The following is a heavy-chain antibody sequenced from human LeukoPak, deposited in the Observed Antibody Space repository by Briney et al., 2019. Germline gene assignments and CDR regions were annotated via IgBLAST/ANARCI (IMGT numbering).Heavy chain of an antibody. Sequence: PSETLSLTCTVSGGSIRSYYWSWIRQPPGKGLEWIGHIYYSGNTNYNPSFKSRVTISVDMSKNQFSLKLSSVTAADTAVHYCARHIAVAGPILDWGQGTLVTVSS. CDR3: ARHIAVAGPILD. V-gene: IGHV4-59*08. D-gene: IGHD6-19*01. J-gene: IGHJ4*02. CDR2: IYYSGNT. CDR1: GGSIRSYY.